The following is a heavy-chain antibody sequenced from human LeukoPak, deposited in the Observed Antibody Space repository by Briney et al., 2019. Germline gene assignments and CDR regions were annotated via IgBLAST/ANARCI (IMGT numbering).Heavy chain of an antibody. D-gene: IGHD4-17*01. CDR1: GFTFDDFA. Sequence: PGRSLRLSCAASGFTFDDFAMHWVRQAPGKGLEWVAVIWYDGSNKYYADSVKGRFTISRDNSKNTLYLQMNSLRAEDTAVYYCARVLGDYGYFDYWGQGTLVTVSS. V-gene: IGHV3-33*08. CDR2: IWYDGSNK. CDR3: ARVLGDYGYFDY. J-gene: IGHJ4*02.